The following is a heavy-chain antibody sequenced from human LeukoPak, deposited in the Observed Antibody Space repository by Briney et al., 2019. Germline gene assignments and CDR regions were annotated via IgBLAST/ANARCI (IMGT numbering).Heavy chain of an antibody. V-gene: IGHV3-23*01. CDR3: AKDERPYYGGNSGARFGY. J-gene: IGHJ4*02. CDR2: ISGSGGST. CDR1: GFTFSSYA. Sequence: PGGPLRLSCAASGFTFSSYAMSWVRQAPGKGLEWVSAISGSGGSTYYADSVKGRFTISRDNSKNTLYLQMNSLRAEDTAVYYCAKDERPYYGGNSGARFGYWGQGTLVTVSS. D-gene: IGHD4-23*01.